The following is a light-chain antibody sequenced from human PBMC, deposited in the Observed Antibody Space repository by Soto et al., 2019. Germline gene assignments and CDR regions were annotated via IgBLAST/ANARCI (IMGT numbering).Light chain of an antibody. CDR3: HSYDSSLSAVV. V-gene: IGLV1-40*01. CDR2: SNN. Sequence: QSVLTQPPSVSGAPGQRVTISCTGTSSNIGAGYDVHWYQQLPGKAPTLLIYSNNDRPSGVPDRFSGSKSGTSASLAITGLQAAHEADYYCHSYDSSLSAVVFGGGTKLTVL. J-gene: IGLJ3*02. CDR1: SSNIGAGYD.